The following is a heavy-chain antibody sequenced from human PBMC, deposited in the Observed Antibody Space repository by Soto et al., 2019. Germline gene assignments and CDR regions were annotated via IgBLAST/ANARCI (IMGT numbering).Heavy chain of an antibody. Sequence: QVQLVQSGAEVREPGASVKVSCKASGYTFTNYGVSWVRQAPGQGLEWMGWIGGYKGNTNYAQKLQGRVTLTTETSRSSAHMELTSLGYAATAVYYCPHPKLDTGMPSGYWGQGSLVAV. V-gene: IGHV1-18*01. J-gene: IGHJ4*02. CDR1: GYTFTNYG. CDR2: IGGYKGNT. D-gene: IGHD5-18*01. CDR3: PHPKLDTGMPSGY.